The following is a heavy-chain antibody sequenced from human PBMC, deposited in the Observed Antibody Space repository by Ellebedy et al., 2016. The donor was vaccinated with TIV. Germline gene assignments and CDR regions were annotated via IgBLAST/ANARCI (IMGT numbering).Heavy chain of an antibody. V-gene: IGHV4-34*01. CDR1: GGSFSGYY. CDR2: INPSGIT. J-gene: IGHJ4*02. Sequence: MPGGSLRLSCAVYGGSFSGYYWSWIRQTPGKGLEWIGDINPSGITNYNPSLKSRVTISVDTSKNQFSLKLNSVTAADTAMYYCAGELVFPFDYWGQGTLVTVSS. CDR3: AGELVFPFDY. D-gene: IGHD3-10*01.